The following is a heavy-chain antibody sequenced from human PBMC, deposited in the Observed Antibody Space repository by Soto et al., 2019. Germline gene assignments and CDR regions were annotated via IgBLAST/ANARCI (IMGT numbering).Heavy chain of an antibody. V-gene: IGHV3-23*01. Sequence: VQLLESAGGLVQPGGSLRLSCAASGFTFSSYAMSWVRQAPGKGLEWVSSISGSGGSTYYADSVKGRFTISRDNSKNPLYLQMHSLRAEDTDVYYCAKDCLGYCSGGSCYSDYWGQGTLVTVSS. CDR3: AKDCLGYCSGGSCYSDY. J-gene: IGHJ4*02. D-gene: IGHD2-15*01. CDR2: ISGSGGST. CDR1: GFTFSSYA.